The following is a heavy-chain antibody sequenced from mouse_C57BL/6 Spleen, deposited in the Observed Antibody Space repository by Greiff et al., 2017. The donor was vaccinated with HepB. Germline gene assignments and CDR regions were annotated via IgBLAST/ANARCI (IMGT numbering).Heavy chain of an antibody. Sequence: EVQRVESGAELVRPGASVKLSCTASGFNIKDDYMHWVKQSPEQGLEWIGWIDPENGDTEYASKFQGKATITADTSSNTAYLQLSSLTSEDTAVYYCTRGELRLPHYFDYWGQGTTLTVSS. D-gene: IGHD3-2*02. CDR3: TRGELRLPHYFDY. CDR1: GFNIKDDY. J-gene: IGHJ2*01. CDR2: IDPENGDT. V-gene: IGHV14-4*01.